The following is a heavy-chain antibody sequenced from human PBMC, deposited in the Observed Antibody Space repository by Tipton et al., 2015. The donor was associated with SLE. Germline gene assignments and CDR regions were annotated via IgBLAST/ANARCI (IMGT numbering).Heavy chain of an antibody. Sequence: TLSLTCAVYGGSFSGYYWSWIRQPPGKGLEWIEEINHSGSTNYNPSLQSRVTISRDPSKNQFSLKLTSATAADTAVYYCARDQVGVGDFDFWGLGTLVTVSS. CDR1: GGSFSGYY. J-gene: IGHJ4*02. D-gene: IGHD3-16*01. V-gene: IGHV4-34*01. CDR3: ARDQVGVGDFDF. CDR2: INHSGST.